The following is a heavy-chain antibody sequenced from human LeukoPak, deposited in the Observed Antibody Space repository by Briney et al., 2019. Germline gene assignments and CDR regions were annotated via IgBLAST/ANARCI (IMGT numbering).Heavy chain of an antibody. CDR1: GGSFSGYY. CDR3: ARGRMAHYYYYYMDV. J-gene: IGHJ6*03. Sequence: SETLSLTCAVYGGSFSGYYWSWIRQPPGKGLEWIGEINHSGSTNYNPSLKSRVTISVDTSKNQFSLELSSVTAADTAVYYCARGRMAHYYYYYMDVWGKGTTVTVSS. D-gene: IGHD5-24*01. V-gene: IGHV4-34*01. CDR2: INHSGST.